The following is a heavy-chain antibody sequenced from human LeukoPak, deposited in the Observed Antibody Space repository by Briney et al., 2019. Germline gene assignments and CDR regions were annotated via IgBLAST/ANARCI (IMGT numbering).Heavy chain of an antibody. Sequence: PGGSLTLSCAASGYTLSSYAMSWVRQAPGKGLEWVSSISGSGGSTYYADSVKDRFTISRDNFKNTLYLQMSSLRAEDTALYYCARGQWLVTSPFDFWGQGTLVTVSS. V-gene: IGHV3-23*01. CDR3: ARGQWLVTSPFDF. CDR1: GYTLSSYA. J-gene: IGHJ4*02. D-gene: IGHD6-19*01. CDR2: ISGSGGST.